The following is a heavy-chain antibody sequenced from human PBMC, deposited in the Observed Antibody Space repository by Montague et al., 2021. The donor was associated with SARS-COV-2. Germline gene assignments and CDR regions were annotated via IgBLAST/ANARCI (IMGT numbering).Heavy chain of an antibody. J-gene: IGHJ5*01. V-gene: IGHV3-21*01. CDR1: GFTFVSYT. Sequence: SRRLSLSASGFTFVSYTMNWFRQAPGKGLEWVSSISGSSVHIYYADSLRGRFTISRDNAKNSLYLQMNTLSADDTAVYYCARQHPLIVISGVADSWGQGTLVTVSS. CDR3: ARQHPLIVISGVADS. D-gene: IGHD3-3*01. CDR2: ISGSSVHI.